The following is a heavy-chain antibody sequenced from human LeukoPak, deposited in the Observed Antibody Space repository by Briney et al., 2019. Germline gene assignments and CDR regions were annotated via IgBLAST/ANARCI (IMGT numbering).Heavy chain of an antibody. CDR3: ARTYCGGDCYDAFDI. CDR1: GGSISSYY. Sequence: SETLSLTCTVSGGSISSYYWSWIRQPAGKGLEWIGRIYTSGSTNYNPSLKSRVTMSVDTSKNQFSLKLSSVTAADTAVYYCARTYCGGDCYDAFDIWGQGTMVTVSS. D-gene: IGHD2-21*02. V-gene: IGHV4-4*07. CDR2: IYTSGST. J-gene: IGHJ3*02.